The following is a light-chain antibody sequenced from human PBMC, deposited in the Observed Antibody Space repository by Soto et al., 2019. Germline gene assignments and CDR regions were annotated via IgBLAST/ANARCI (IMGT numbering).Light chain of an antibody. Sequence: QSVLTQPPSASGTPGQRVTISCSGSSSNIGSNTVNWYQQLPGTAPKLLIYSNNQRPSGVPDRFSGSKSGTSASLAISGLQSEDEADYYCAAWADSLNGVVFGEGTQLTVL. V-gene: IGLV1-44*01. J-gene: IGLJ3*02. CDR1: SSNIGSNT. CDR2: SNN. CDR3: AAWADSLNGVV.